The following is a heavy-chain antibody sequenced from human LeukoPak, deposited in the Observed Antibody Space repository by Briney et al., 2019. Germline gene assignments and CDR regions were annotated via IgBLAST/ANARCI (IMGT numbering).Heavy chain of an antibody. CDR3: ASPGVYYYDSSGYDAFDI. Sequence: KHGESLKISCKGSGYSFTSYWIGWVRQMPGKGLEWMGIIYPGDSDTRYSPSFQGQVTISADKSISTAYLQWSSLKASDTAMYYCASPGVYYYDSSGYDAFDIWGQGTMVTVSS. CDR1: GYSFTSYW. D-gene: IGHD3-22*01. J-gene: IGHJ3*02. V-gene: IGHV5-51*01. CDR2: IYPGDSDT.